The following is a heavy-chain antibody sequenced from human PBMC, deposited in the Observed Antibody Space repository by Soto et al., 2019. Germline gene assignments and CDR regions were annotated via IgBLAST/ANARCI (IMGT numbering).Heavy chain of an antibody. D-gene: IGHD1-26*01. CDR1: GFTFSSYA. V-gene: IGHV3-30-3*01. CDR3: ARISSVGATSGAFDI. CDR2: ISYDGSNK. J-gene: IGHJ3*02. Sequence: GGSLRLSCAASGFTFSSYAMHWVRQAPGKGLEWVAVISYDGSNKYYADSVKGRFTISRDNSKNTLYLQMNSLRAEDTAVYYCARISSVGATSGAFDIWGQGTMVTVSS.